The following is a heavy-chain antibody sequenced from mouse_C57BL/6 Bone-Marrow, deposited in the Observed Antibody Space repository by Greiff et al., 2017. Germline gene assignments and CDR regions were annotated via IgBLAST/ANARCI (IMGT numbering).Heavy chain of an antibody. V-gene: IGHV1-66*01. CDR3: ARVYYGSLFAY. J-gene: IGHJ3*01. CDR1: GYSFTSYY. Sequence: QVQLQQSGPELVKPGASVKISCKASGYSFTSYYIHWVKQRPGQGLEWIGWIYPGSGNTKYNEKFKGKATLTADTSSSTAYMQLSSLTSEDSAVYYCARVYYGSLFAYWGQGTLVTVSA. D-gene: IGHD1-1*01. CDR2: IYPGSGNT.